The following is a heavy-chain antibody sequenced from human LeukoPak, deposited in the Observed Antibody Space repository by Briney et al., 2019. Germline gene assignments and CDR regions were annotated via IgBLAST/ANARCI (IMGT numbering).Heavy chain of an antibody. J-gene: IGHJ4*02. D-gene: IGHD1-7*01. CDR2: IYYSGST. CDR3: ARGITGTTVGY. Sequence: SETLSLTCTVSGGSISSHYWSWIRQPPGKGLEWIGYIYYSGSTNYNPSLKSRVTISVDTSKNQFSLKLSSATAADTAVYYCARGITGTTVGYWGQGTLVTVSS. V-gene: IGHV4-59*11. CDR1: GGSISSHY.